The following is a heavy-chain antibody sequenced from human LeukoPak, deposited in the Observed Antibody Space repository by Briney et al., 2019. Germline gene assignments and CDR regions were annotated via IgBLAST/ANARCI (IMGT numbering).Heavy chain of an antibody. V-gene: IGHV4-31*03. CDR2: IYYSGST. CDR1: GGSISSGGYY. D-gene: IGHD3-22*01. Sequence: SETLSLTCTVSGGSISSGGYYWSWIRQHPGKGLEWIGYIYYSGSTYYNPSLKSRVTISVDTSKNLFSLKLSSVTAADTAVYYCARVGTMIRIDYWGQGTLVTVSS. J-gene: IGHJ4*02. CDR3: ARVGTMIRIDY.